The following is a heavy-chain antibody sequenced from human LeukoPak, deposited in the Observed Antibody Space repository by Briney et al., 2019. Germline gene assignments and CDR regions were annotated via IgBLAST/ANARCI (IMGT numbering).Heavy chain of an antibody. Sequence: GESLRLSCAASGFTFSTYWMTWVRQAPGEGLEWVANIKANGRETYYVDSVKGRFTISRDNAQKSLYLQLNSLRVEDTAIYYCAKGGYVDYCGQGSLVTVSS. CDR3: AKGGYVDY. CDR2: IKANGRET. V-gene: IGHV3-7*01. J-gene: IGHJ4*02. CDR1: GFTFSTYW. D-gene: IGHD3-16*01.